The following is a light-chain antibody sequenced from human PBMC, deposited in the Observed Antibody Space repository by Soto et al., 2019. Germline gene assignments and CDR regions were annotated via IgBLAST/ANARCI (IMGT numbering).Light chain of an antibody. V-gene: IGKV1-5*03. CDR2: KAS. CDR1: QSISSR. CDR3: QQYNSYWT. J-gene: IGKJ1*01. Sequence: DIQMTQSPSTLSASVGDRVTITCRASQSISSRLAWYQQKPGKAPKLLIYKASSLESGDPSRFSGSGSGTEFTLTISSLQPDDSATYYCQQYNSYWTFGQGTKVEIK.